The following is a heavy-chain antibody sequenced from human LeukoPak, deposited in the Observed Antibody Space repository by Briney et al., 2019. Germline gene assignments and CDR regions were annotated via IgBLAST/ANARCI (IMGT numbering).Heavy chain of an antibody. D-gene: IGHD6-19*01. J-gene: IGHJ4*02. CDR3: AKDFYSSGWYPYFDY. Sequence: GGSLRLSCAASGFTFSSYAMSWVRQAPGKGLEWVSAISGSGGSTYYADSVKGRFTISRDNSKNTLYLQMNSLRAKDTAVYYCAKDFYSSGWYPYFDYWDQGTLVTVSS. CDR2: ISGSGGST. CDR1: GFTFSSYA. V-gene: IGHV3-23*01.